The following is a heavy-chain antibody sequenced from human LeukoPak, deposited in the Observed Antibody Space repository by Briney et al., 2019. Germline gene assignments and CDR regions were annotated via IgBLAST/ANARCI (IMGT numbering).Heavy chain of an antibody. CDR1: GYTFTSYY. V-gene: IGHV1-46*01. Sequence: ASVKVSCKASGYTFTSYYMHWVRQAPGQGLEWMGIINPSGGSTSYAQKFQGRVTMTRDTSTSTVYMKLSSLRSEDTAVYYCARDMGSPNWFDPWGQGTLVTVSS. CDR3: ARDMGSPNWFDP. CDR2: INPSGGST. J-gene: IGHJ5*02. D-gene: IGHD3-10*01.